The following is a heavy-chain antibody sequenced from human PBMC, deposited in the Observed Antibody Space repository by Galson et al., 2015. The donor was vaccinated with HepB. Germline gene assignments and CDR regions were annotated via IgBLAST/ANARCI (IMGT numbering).Heavy chain of an antibody. J-gene: IGHJ4*02. CDR3: AHNPYCGGDCYSPQRY. D-gene: IGHD2-21*02. CDR2: ISGSGGST. V-gene: IGHV3-23*01. Sequence: SCKASGFTFSSYAMSWVRQAPGKGLEWVSAISGSGGSTYYADSVKGRFTISRDNSKNTLYLQMNSLRAEDTAVYYCAHNPYCGGDCYSPQRYWGQGTMVTVSS. CDR1: GFTFSSYA.